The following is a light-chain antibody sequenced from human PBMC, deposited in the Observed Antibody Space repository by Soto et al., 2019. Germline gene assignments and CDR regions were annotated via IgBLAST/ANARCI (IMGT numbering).Light chain of an antibody. Sequence: DIQMTQSPSTLSASVGDRVTITCRASQNIKNWLAWYQQRPGQAPKLLISEGSSLESGVPSTFSGTASGTDFTLTISRLEPEDFAVYYCHQYGSSSWTFGQGTKVDIK. CDR2: EGS. CDR1: QNIKNW. J-gene: IGKJ1*01. V-gene: IGKV1-5*01. CDR3: HQYGSSSWT.